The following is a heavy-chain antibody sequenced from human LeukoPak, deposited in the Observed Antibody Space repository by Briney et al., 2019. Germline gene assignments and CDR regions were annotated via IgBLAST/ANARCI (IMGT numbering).Heavy chain of an antibody. CDR2: ISGSGGDT. CDR1: GFTFSDYA. CDR3: ANNLRKGSDY. D-gene: IGHD4-17*01. Sequence: PGRSLRLSCSASGFTFSDYAMSWVRQAPGKGLEWVSAISGSGGDTYYADSVKGRFAISRDNSKNTVYLQMSSLRAEDTAVYYCANNLRKGSDYWGQGTLVTVSS. J-gene: IGHJ4*02. V-gene: IGHV3-23*01.